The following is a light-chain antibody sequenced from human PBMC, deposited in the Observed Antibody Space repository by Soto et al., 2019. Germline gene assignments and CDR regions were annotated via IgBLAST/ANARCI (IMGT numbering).Light chain of an antibody. CDR2: KDT. Sequence: SYELTQPPSVSVSPGQTARITCSGDVLSDQYVYWYHQKPGQAPVLVIYKDTERPFGIPERFSGSSSGTTVTLTISGVQAEDEADYYCQSADSSGTYVFGSGTKVTVL. CDR3: QSADSSGTYV. V-gene: IGLV3-25*03. CDR1: VLSDQY. J-gene: IGLJ1*01.